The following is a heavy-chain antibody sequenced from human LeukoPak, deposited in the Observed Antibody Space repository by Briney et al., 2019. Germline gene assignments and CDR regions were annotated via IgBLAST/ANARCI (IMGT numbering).Heavy chain of an antibody. CDR2: IQQHGSET. J-gene: IGHJ1*01. CDR1: GFTFSNYW. CDR3: ATYSSSNGLEFQY. V-gene: IGHV3-7*01. Sequence: GGSLRLSCEGSGFTFSNYWMSWVRQAPGKGLEWVANIQQHGSETYYGDSVKGRFTISRDDAKNSLYLQMNSLRAEDTAVYYCATYSSSNGLEFQYWGQGTLVTVSS. D-gene: IGHD2-2*01.